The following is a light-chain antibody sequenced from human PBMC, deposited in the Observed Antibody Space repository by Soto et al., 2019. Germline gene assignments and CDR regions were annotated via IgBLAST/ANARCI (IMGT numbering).Light chain of an antibody. CDR3: PSYDSSLSGAV. J-gene: IGLJ2*01. CDR1: SSNIGAGYD. CDR2: GNS. V-gene: IGLV1-40*01. Sequence: QSVLTQPPSVSGAPGQRVTISCTGSSSNIGAGYDVRWYQQLPGTAPKLLIYGNSNRPSGVPDRFSGSKSGTSASLAITGLQAEDEADYYCPSYDSSLSGAVFGGGTQLTVL.